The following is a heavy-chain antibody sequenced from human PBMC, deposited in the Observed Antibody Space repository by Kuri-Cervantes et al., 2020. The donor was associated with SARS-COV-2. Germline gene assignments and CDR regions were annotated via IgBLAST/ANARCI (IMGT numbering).Heavy chain of an antibody. D-gene: IGHD2-2*01. CDR1: GYTLTELS. J-gene: IGHJ6*02. CDR3: STSFVVVPAAIAQNYYYGMDV. Sequence: ASVKVSCKVSGYTLTELSMHWGRQAPGKGLEWMGGFDPEDGETIYAQKFQGRVTMTADTATDTAYMELSSLRSEDTAVYYCSTSFVVVPAAIAQNYYYGMDVWGQGTTVTVSS. V-gene: IGHV1-24*01. CDR2: FDPEDGET.